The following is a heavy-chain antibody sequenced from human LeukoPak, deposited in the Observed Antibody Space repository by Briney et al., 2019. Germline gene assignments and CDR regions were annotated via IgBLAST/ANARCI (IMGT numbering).Heavy chain of an antibody. CDR3: AGVVGAPSAFDL. CDR1: GSTLTGYY. D-gene: IGHD1-26*01. J-gene: IGHJ4*03. V-gene: IGHV1-2*02. CDR2: INPNTVST. Sequence: ASVKVSCKASGSTLTGYYMHWVRQAPGQGLEWMGWINPNTVSTNYAQKFQDRITLARDTTSSTAYMERSRLGSDDAAVYYCAGVVGAPSAFDLWGQGTMVTVSS.